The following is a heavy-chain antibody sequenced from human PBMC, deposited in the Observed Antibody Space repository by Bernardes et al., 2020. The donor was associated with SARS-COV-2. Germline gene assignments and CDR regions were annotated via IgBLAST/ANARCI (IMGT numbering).Heavy chain of an antibody. J-gene: IGHJ4*02. CDR2: LNPGSGGT. CDR3: SRDLRRGRNPKYYFEY. V-gene: IGHV1-2*02. CDR1: GYTFTDYH. Sequence: ASVKVSCKASGYTFTDYHMHWLRQAPGRGPQWMGWLNPGSGGTNYAQGFQDRVTMTRDTSISTVYMELSSLRSDDTAVYYCSRDLRRGRNPKYYFEYWGQGSLVTGSS.